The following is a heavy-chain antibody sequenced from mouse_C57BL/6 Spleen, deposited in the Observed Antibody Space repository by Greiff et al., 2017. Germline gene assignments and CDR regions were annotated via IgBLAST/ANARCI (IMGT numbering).Heavy chain of an antibody. J-gene: IGHJ2*01. D-gene: IGHD1-1*02. CDR3: ARAPSGIYNFDY. Sequence: DVKLVESGGGLVKPGGSLKLSCAASGFTFSSYAMSWVRQTPEKRLAWVATISDGGSYTYYPDNVKGRFTIPRDTAKNNLYLHLSHLTSEDTAMYYWARAPSGIYNFDYWGHGTTLTVSS. CDR1: GFTFSSYA. V-gene: IGHV5-4*03. CDR2: ISDGGSYT.